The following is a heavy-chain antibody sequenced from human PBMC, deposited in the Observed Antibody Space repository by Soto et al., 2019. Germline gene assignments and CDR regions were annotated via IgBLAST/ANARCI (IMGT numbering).Heavy chain of an antibody. CDR3: ARVGSYYDILTGYLHYYYMDV. J-gene: IGHJ6*03. CDR2: IYYSGST. V-gene: IGHV4-59*01. D-gene: IGHD3-9*01. Sequence: SETLSLTCTVSGGSISSYYWSWIRQPPGKGLEWIGYIYYSGSTNYNPSLKSRVTISVDTSKNQFSLKLSSVTAADTAVYYCARVGSYYDILTGYLHYYYMDVWGKGTTVTAP. CDR1: GGSISSYY.